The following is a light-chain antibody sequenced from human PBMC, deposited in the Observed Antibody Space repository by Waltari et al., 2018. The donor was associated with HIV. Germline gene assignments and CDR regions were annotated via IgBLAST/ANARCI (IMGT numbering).Light chain of an antibody. V-gene: IGLV3-21*04. J-gene: IGLJ2*01. CDR2: YDT. CDR1: NIARKS. CDR3: QVWDSTSDHVL. Sequence: SSLLTQTPSVSVAPGNTARITCGGKNIARKSVHWYRQKPGQAPLLVIYYDTDRPSGIPERFSGSNSGNTATLTISRVGDGDEADYYCQVWDSTSDHVLFGGGTRLTVL.